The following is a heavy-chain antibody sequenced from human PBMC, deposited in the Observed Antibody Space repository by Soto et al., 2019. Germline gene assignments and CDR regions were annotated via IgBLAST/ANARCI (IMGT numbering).Heavy chain of an antibody. CDR2: IYYLGNT. J-gene: IGHJ4*02. D-gene: IGHD2-2*01. CDR1: GGSISSSSSY. V-gene: IGHV4-39*01. Sequence: PSETLSLTCTVSGGSISSSSSYWGWIRQPPGKGLEWVGSIYYLGNTYYNPSLGSRVTISVDTSKNQFSLKLSSVTAADTAVYFCARIYCSSVRCSSHFDSWGQGTLVTVSS. CDR3: ARIYCSSVRCSSHFDS.